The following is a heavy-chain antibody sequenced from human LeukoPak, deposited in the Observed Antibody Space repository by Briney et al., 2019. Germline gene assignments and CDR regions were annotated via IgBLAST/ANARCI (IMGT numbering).Heavy chain of an antibody. Sequence: AASVKVSCKASGGTFSSCVINWVRQAPGQGLERMGGIIPIFGTANYAQKFQGRVTITADKSTSTAYMELSSLRSEDTAVYYCARDREMATMLRFFPNYYYYMDVWGKGTTVTVSS. J-gene: IGHJ6*03. CDR1: GGTFSSCV. CDR3: ARDREMATMLRFFPNYYYYMDV. D-gene: IGHD5-24*01. V-gene: IGHV1-69*06. CDR2: IIPIFGTA.